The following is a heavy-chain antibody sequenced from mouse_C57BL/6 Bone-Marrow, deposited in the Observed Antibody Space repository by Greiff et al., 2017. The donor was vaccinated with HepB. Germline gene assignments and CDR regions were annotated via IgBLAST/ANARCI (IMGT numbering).Heavy chain of an antibody. V-gene: IGHV1-81*01. J-gene: IGHJ4*01. CDR1: GYTFTSYG. CDR3: ARNLYYAMDY. Sequence: VKLVESGAELARPGASVKLSCKASGYTFTSYGISWVKQRTGQGLEWIGEIYPRSGNTYYNEKFKGKATLTADKSSSTAYMELRSLTSEDSAVYFCARNLYYAMDYWGQGTSVTVSS. CDR2: IYPRSGNT.